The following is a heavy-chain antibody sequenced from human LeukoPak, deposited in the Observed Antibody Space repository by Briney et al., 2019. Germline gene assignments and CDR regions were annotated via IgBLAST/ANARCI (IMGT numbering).Heavy chain of an antibody. CDR2: IYYSGST. V-gene: IGHV4-30-4*08. J-gene: IGHJ5*02. CDR1: GGSISSGDYY. Sequence: SETLSLTXTVSGGSISSGDYYWSWVRQPPGKGLEWIGYIYYSGSTYYNPSLKSRVTISVDTSKNQFSLKLSSVTAADTAVYYCAGSYSNYVGWFDPWGQGTLVTVSP. CDR3: AGSYSNYVGWFDP. D-gene: IGHD4-11*01.